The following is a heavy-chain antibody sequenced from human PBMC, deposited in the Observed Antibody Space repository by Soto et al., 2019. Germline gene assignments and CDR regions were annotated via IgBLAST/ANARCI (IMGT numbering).Heavy chain of an antibody. J-gene: IGHJ6*02. CDR2: INHSGST. Sequence: SETLSLTCAVYGGSFSGYYWSWIRQPPGKGLEWIGEINHSGSTNYNPSLKSRVTISVDTSKNQFSLKLSSVTAADTAVYYCARSVIAVAYYGMDVWGQGTTVPVSS. D-gene: IGHD6-19*01. V-gene: IGHV4-34*01. CDR3: ARSVIAVAYYGMDV. CDR1: GGSFSGYY.